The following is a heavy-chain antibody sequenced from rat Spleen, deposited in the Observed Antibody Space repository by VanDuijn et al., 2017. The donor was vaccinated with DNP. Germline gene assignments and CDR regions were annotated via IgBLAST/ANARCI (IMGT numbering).Heavy chain of an antibody. CDR1: GFSLISIG. Sequence: QVQLKESGPGLLQPSQTLSLTCTVSGFSLISIGISWIRRPPGKGLEWIESISSGGDTYYNSGFKSRLSISRDTSKSQVFLKMNSLQTEDTAIYFCTRGGYGGYFAYWGQGVMVTVSS. V-gene: IGHV2S12*01. CDR2: ISSGGDT. D-gene: IGHD1-11*01. CDR3: TRGGYGGYFAY. J-gene: IGHJ2*01.